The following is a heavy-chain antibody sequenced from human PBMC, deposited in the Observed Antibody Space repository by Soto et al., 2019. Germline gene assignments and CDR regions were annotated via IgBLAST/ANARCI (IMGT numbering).Heavy chain of an antibody. CDR3: AAELYSGGRGCSFDI. Sequence: ASVKVSCKASGFTFSNSAVQWGRRARGQRVEGIGWIIVGNGRTNFAQELQGRLTISRDMSTNTAYMELSGLRSEDTAFYYCAAELYSGGRGCSFDIWGQGTMVTV. V-gene: IGHV1-58*01. CDR1: GFTFSNSA. D-gene: IGHD2-15*01. CDR2: IIVGNGRT. J-gene: IGHJ3*02.